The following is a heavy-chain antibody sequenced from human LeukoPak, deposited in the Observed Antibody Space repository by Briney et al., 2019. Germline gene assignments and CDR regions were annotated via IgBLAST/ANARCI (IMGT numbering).Heavy chain of an antibody. CDR2: MNPNSGNT. CDR1: GYTFTSYD. Sequence: ASVKVSCKASGYTFTSYDINWVRQATGQGLEWMGWMNPNSGNTGYAQKFQGRVTITRNTSISTAYMEPRSLRSDDTAVYYCAGFWSGYYGYWFDPWGQGTLVTVSS. J-gene: IGHJ5*02. D-gene: IGHD3-3*01. CDR3: AGFWSGYYGYWFDP. V-gene: IGHV1-8*03.